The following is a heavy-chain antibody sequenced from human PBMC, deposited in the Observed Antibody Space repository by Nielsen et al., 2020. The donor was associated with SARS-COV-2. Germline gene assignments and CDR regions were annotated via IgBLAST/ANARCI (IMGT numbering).Heavy chain of an antibody. V-gene: IGHV3-30*03. D-gene: IGHD4-23*01. CDR3: ARSAQTVVMTGADYFDY. Sequence: GGPLRLSCAASGFTFSSYGMHWVRQAPGKGLEWVAVISYDGSNKYYADSVKGRFSISRDNSKNTLYLQMNSLKPEDTAVYYCARSAQTVVMTGADYFDYWGQGILVTVSS. CDR1: GFTFSSYG. J-gene: IGHJ4*02. CDR2: ISYDGSNK.